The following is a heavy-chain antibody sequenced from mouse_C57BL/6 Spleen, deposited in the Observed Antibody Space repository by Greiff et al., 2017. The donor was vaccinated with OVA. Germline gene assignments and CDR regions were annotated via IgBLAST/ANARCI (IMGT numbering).Heavy chain of an antibody. CDR1: GYTFTDYY. CDR2: INPNNGGT. J-gene: IGHJ2*01. Sequence: DVKLQQSGPELVKPGASVKISCKASGYTFTDYYMNWVKQSHGKSLEWIGDINPNNGGTSYNQKFKGKATLTVDKSSSTAYMELRSLTSEDSAVYYCARGDYLDYWGQGTTLTVSS. CDR3: ARGDYLDY. V-gene: IGHV1-26*01. D-gene: IGHD2-13*01.